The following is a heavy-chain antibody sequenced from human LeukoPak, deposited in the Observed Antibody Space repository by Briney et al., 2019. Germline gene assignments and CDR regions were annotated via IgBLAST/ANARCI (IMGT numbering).Heavy chain of an antibody. V-gene: IGHV4-59*08. Sequence: KPSETLSLTCTVTGGSINGYYWSWIRQPPGKGLEWIGYIYYSGSTNYNPPLKSRVTISVDTSKNQFSLKLSSVTAADTAVYYCARTDWSYFDYWGQGTLVTVSS. CDR2: IYYSGST. CDR1: GGSINGYY. D-gene: IGHD3-9*01. J-gene: IGHJ4*02. CDR3: ARTDWSYFDY.